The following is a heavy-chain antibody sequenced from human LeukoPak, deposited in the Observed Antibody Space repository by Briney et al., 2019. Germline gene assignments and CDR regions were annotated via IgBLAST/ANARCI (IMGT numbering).Heavy chain of an antibody. D-gene: IGHD6-13*01. CDR1: GFTFSSYS. CDR3: ARDGGSSWGRGFDY. V-gene: IGHV3-21*01. Sequence: PGGSLRLSCAASGFTFSSYSMNWVRQAPGKGLEWVSSVSSSSSYIYYADSVKGRFTISRDNAKNSLYLQMNSLRAEDTAVYYCARDGGSSWGRGFDYWGQGTLDTVSS. CDR2: VSSSSSYI. J-gene: IGHJ4*02.